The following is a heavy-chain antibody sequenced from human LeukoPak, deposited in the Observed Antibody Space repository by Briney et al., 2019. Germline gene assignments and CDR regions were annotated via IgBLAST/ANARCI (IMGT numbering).Heavy chain of an antibody. J-gene: IGHJ3*02. D-gene: IGHD1-14*01. CDR1: GGSFSGYY. CDR3: ARGGRRRAFDI. V-gene: IGHV4-34*01. CDR2: INHSGST. Sequence: SETLSLTCAVYGGSFSGYYWSWIRQPPGEGLEWIGEINHSGSTNYNPSLKSRVTISVDTSKNQFSLKLSSVTAADTAVYYCARGGRRRAFDIWGQGTMVTVSS.